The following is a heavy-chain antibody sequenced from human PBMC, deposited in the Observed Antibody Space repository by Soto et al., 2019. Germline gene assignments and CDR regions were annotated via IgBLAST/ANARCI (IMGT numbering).Heavy chain of an antibody. CDR2: INPNSGGT. Sequence: VASVKVSCKASGYTFTGYYMHWVRQAPGQGLEWMGWINPNSGGTNFAQKFEDRVTMTTATSTNTVFLELRSLKSDDTAIYYCARDRLRGYDSSGFYSWGQGTMVTVSS. J-gene: IGHJ4*02. D-gene: IGHD3-22*01. V-gene: IGHV1-2*02. CDR3: ARDRLRGYDSSGFYS. CDR1: GYTFTGYY.